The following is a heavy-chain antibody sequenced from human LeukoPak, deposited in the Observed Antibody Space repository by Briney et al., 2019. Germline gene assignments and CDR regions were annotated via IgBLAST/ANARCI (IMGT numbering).Heavy chain of an antibody. CDR1: GGTFSSYA. Sequence: GASVKVSCKASGGTFSSYAISWVRQAPGQGLEWMGGIIPIFGTANYAQKFQGRVTITADKSTSTAYMELSSLRSEDTAVYYCARDESPLGRWLVHGVYWGQGTLVTVSS. CDR3: ARDESPLGRWLVHGVY. D-gene: IGHD6-19*01. V-gene: IGHV1-69*06. CDR2: IIPIFGTA. J-gene: IGHJ4*02.